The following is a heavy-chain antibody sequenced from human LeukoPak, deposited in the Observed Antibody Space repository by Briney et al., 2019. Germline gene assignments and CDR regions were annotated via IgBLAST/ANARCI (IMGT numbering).Heavy chain of an antibody. J-gene: IGHJ4*02. D-gene: IGHD6-19*01. CDR1: GGTFSSYA. V-gene: IGHV1-69*13. Sequence: GASVKVSCKASGGTFSSYAISWVRQAPGQGLEWMGGIIPIFGTANYAQKFQGRVTITADESTSTAYMELRSLRSGDTAVYYCARDFRSGWLNPFDYWGQGTLVTVSS. CDR2: IIPIFGTA. CDR3: ARDFRSGWLNPFDY.